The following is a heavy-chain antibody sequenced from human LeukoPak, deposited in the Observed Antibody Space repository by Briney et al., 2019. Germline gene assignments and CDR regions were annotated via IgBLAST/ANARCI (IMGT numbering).Heavy chain of an antibody. CDR3: AKEPTPIFGVGDTFDS. J-gene: IGHJ3*02. CDR2: IWRDGTIT. V-gene: IGHV3-30*02. CDR1: GFSFSNYV. Sequence: GGSLRLSCTASGFSFSNYVMHWVRQAPGKGLEWVALIWRDGTITHYVDSVKGRFTMSRDNSKNTLYLQMNSLRVEDTAVYYCAKEPTPIFGVGDTFDSWGQGAVVIVSS. D-gene: IGHD3-3*01.